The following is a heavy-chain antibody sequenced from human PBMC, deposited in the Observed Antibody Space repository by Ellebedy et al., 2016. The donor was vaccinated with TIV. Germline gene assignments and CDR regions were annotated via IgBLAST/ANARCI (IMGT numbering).Heavy chain of an antibody. CDR3: ATNWVDAFDI. CDR1: GGTFGSFD. D-gene: IGHD7-27*01. CDR2: MNPNSGNT. J-gene: IGHJ3*02. Sequence: AASVKVSCKASGGTFGSFDINWVRQATGQGLEWMGWMNPNSGNTGYAQKFQGRLTMTRNTSISTAYMELSSLRSEDTAVYYCATNWVDAFDIWGQGTMVTVSS. V-gene: IGHV1-8*01.